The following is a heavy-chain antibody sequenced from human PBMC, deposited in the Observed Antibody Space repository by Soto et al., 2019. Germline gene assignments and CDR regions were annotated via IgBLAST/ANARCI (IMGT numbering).Heavy chain of an antibody. V-gene: IGHV1-3*05. Sequence: QVPLVQSGAEEKKPGASVKVSCKASGYTFTSYAMHWVRQAPGQRLEWMGWINAGNGNTKYSQKFQGRVTITRDTSASTAYMELSSLRSEDTAVYYCAIGVPGYYAYFDYWGQGTLVTVSS. D-gene: IGHD3-22*01. CDR2: INAGNGNT. CDR1: GYTFTSYA. CDR3: AIGVPGYYAYFDY. J-gene: IGHJ4*02.